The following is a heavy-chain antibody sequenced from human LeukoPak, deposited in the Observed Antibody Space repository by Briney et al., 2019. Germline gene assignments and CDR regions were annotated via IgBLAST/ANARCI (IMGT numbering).Heavy chain of an antibody. Sequence: SETLSLTCTVSGGSISSHYWSWIRQPPGKGLEWIGYIYYSGSTNYNPSLKSRVTISVDTSKNQFSLKLSSVTAADTAVYYCARTRATYYDFWSGYYNGGYYFDYWGQGTLVTVSS. CDR3: ARTRATYYDFWSGYYNGGYYFDY. J-gene: IGHJ4*02. CDR1: GGSISSHY. D-gene: IGHD3-3*01. V-gene: IGHV4-59*11. CDR2: IYYSGST.